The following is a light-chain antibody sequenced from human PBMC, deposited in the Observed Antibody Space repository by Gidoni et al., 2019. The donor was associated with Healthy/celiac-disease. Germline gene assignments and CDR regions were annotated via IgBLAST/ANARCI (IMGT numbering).Light chain of an antibody. V-gene: IGKV1-9*01. CDR3: QQLNSYLIT. CDR2: AAS. Sequence: DIQLTQSPSFLSASVGDRVTITCRASQGISSYLAWYQQKPGKAPKLLIYAASTLQSGVPSRFSGSGFGTEFTLTISSLQPEDFATYYCQQLNSYLITFGHGTRLEIK. CDR1: QGISSY. J-gene: IGKJ5*01.